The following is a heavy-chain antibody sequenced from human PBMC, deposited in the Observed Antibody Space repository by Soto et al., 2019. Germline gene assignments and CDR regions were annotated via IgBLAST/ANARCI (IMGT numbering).Heavy chain of an antibody. D-gene: IGHD1-7*01. V-gene: IGHV3-23*01. Sequence: EVQLLESGGGLVQPGGSLRLSCAASGFTFSSYAMSWVRQAPEKGLEWVSAISGSGGSTYYADSVKGRFSISRDNSKNPIYLKMNPGRAEDTAVYYCEKDTNNWNYGSCDSWGQGTLVTVSS. CDR1: GFTFSSYA. CDR2: ISGSGGST. CDR3: EKDTNNWNYGSCDS. J-gene: IGHJ5*01.